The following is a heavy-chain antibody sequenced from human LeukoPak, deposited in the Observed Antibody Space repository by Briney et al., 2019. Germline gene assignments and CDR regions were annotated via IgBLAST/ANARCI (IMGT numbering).Heavy chain of an antibody. J-gene: IGHJ4*02. CDR1: GGSFSGYY. Sequence: SETLSLTCAVYGGSFSGYYWSWIRQPPGKGLEWIGEINHSGSTNYNPSLKSRVTISVDTSKNQFSLKLSSVTAADTTVYYCARVTPYLYYFDYWGQGTLVTVSS. V-gene: IGHV4-34*01. CDR3: ARVTPYLYYFDY. CDR2: INHSGST. D-gene: IGHD2-2*01.